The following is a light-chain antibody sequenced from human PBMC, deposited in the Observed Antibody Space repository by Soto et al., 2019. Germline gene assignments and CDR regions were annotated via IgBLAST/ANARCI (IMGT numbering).Light chain of an antibody. Sequence: EIVLTQSPGTLSLSPGERATLSCRASQSVISSEIAWYQQKLGQAPRLLIYAASTRATGIPDRFSGSGSGTDFTLTISRLEPEDFAVYYCQQYGSSLMYTFGQGTKLEIK. CDR3: QQYGSSLMYT. J-gene: IGKJ2*01. V-gene: IGKV3-20*01. CDR1: QSVISSE. CDR2: AAS.